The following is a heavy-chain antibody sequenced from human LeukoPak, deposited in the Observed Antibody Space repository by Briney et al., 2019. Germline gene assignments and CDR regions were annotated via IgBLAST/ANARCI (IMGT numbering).Heavy chain of an antibody. CDR2: INRSGSI. D-gene: IGHD3-10*01. J-gene: IGHJ5*02. Sequence: PSETLSLTCAVYGGSFSGYYWNWIRQSPGKGLEWLGEINRSGSIKYNPSLKSRVTISLDTSKNHFPLKMSSVTAADTAVYYCARGKGSGSYSDWFDPWGQGTLVTVSS. CDR3: ARGKGSGSYSDWFDP. CDR1: GGSFSGYY. V-gene: IGHV4-34*01.